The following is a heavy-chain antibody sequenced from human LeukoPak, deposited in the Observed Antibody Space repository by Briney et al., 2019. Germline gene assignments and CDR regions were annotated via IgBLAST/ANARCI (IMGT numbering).Heavy chain of an antibody. J-gene: IGHJ4*02. V-gene: IGHV5-51*01. CDR1: GYSFTSCW. CDR3: ARLKEDSSGWEVYYFDY. D-gene: IGHD6-19*01. CDR2: IYPGDSDT. Sequence: GESLKISCKGSGYSFTSCWIGWVRQMPGKGLEWMGIIYPGDSDTRYSPSFQGQVTISADKSISTAYLQWSSLKASDTAMYYCARLKEDSSGWEVYYFDYWGQGTLVTVSS.